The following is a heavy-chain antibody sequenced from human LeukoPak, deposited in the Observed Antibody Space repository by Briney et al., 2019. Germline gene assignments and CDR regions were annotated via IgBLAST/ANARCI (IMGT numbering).Heavy chain of an antibody. V-gene: IGHV3-33*01. Sequence: GGPLRLSCAAPGITFSGYGFHWVRRAPGKGLKWVAVIWYDGSNKYYGDSAKGRFTVSRDNSQNTVYLQMNSLRAEGRAVYYCASGVFDGDLLTVYWYFDLWGRGTLVTVSS. CDR2: IWYDGSNK. J-gene: IGHJ2*01. CDR1: GITFSGYG. D-gene: IGHD7-27*01. CDR3: ASGVFDGDLLTVYWYFDL.